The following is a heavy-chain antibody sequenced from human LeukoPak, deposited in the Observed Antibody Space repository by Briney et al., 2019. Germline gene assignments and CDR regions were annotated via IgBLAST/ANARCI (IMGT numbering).Heavy chain of an antibody. CDR1: GFTFSDYY. J-gene: IGHJ3*01. CDR2: ILGSGGST. CDR3: AKSWDAFDF. D-gene: IGHD3-10*01. V-gene: IGHV3-23*01. Sequence: GGSLRLSCAASGFTFSDYYMSWIRQAPGKGLGWVSGILGSGGSTYYADAVKGRFTISRDNSKNTLYLQMNTLRVEDTAVYYCAKSWDAFDFWGQGTMVTVSS.